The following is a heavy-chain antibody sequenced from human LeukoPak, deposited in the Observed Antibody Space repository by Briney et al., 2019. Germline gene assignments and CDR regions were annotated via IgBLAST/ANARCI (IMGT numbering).Heavy chain of an antibody. Sequence: SETLSLTCAVYGGSFSGYYWSWIRQPPAKGLEWIGEINHSGSTNYNPSLKGRVTISVDTSKNQFSLKLSSVTAADTAVYYCARGRETYYYGSGSYYADYWGQGTLVTVSS. J-gene: IGHJ4*02. V-gene: IGHV4-34*01. CDR1: GGSFSGYY. CDR2: INHSGST. D-gene: IGHD3-10*01. CDR3: ARGRETYYYGSGSYYADY.